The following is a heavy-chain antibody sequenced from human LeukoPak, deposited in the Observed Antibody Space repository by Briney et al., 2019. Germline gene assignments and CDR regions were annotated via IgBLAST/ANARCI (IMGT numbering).Heavy chain of an antibody. D-gene: IGHD4-11*01. CDR2: ISYDGSNK. J-gene: IGHJ6*03. CDR1: GFTFSSYA. CDR3: ARDRPTVTDANYYYYYYMDV. V-gene: IGHV3-30-3*01. Sequence: GGSLRLSCAASGFTFSSYAMHWFRQAPGKGLEWVAVISYDGSNKYYADSVKGRFTISRDNSKNTLYLQMNSLRAEDTAVYYCARDRPTVTDANYYYYYYMDVWGKGTTVTVSS.